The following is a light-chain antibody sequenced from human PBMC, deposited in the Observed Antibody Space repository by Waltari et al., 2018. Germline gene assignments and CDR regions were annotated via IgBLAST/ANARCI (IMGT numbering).Light chain of an antibody. Sequence: DIQMAQSPSSLSASIGDRATITCRASQFINTYLNWYQHKPGEAPKLLIYDSSTLQIGVPSRFSGSGSGTDFTLTISSLQPEDIATYYCQQSFGNPPWTFGRGTKV. V-gene: IGKV1-39*01. CDR2: DSS. J-gene: IGKJ1*01. CDR3: QQSFGNPPWT. CDR1: QFINTY.